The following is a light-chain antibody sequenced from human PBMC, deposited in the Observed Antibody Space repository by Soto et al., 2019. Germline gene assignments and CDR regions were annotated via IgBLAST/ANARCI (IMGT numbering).Light chain of an antibody. CDR3: QQYGSSPQYT. CDR2: GAS. J-gene: IGKJ2*01. V-gene: IGKV3-20*01. CDR1: QSVSSSY. Sequence: EIVLTQSPGTLSLSPGERATLSCRASQSVSSSYLAWYQQKPGQAPRLLIYGASSRATGIPDRFSGSGSGKDFTLTISRLEPEDFAVYYCQQYGSSPQYTFGPGTKLEIK.